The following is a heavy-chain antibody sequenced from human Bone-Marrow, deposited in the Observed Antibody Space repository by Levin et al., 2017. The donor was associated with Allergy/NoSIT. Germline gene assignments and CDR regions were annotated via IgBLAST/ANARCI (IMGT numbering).Heavy chain of an antibody. CDR2: IRSKSNDYAT. J-gene: IGHJ4*02. D-gene: IGHD3-16*02. CDR3: TLLLRLGELSHDY. Sequence: GGSLRLSCVASGFSFSGSAIHWVRQASGKGLEWVGRIRSKSNDYATAYGESMRGRFAISRDDSQNTAYLQMNSVKSEDTAIYYCTLLLRLGELSHDYWGQGALVTVSP. CDR1: GFSFSGSA. V-gene: IGHV3-73*01.